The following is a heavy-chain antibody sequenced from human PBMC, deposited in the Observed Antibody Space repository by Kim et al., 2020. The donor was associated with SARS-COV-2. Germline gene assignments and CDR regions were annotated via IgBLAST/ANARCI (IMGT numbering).Heavy chain of an antibody. CDR1: GFSVNRFY. J-gene: IGHJ4*02. Sequence: GGSLRLSCAASGFSVNRFYMTWVRQAPGKGLEWVSVIYYDGNTDYADSVRGRFTIFRDSSRNTLYLQMNSLRAEDTAVYFCARDHLDGYNIWGQGTLVTVS. V-gene: IGHV3-53*01. CDR2: IYYDGNT. D-gene: IGHD5-12*01. CDR3: ARDHLDGYNI.